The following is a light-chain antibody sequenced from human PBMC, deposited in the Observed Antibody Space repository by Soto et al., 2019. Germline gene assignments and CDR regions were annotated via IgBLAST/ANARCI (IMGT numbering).Light chain of an antibody. J-gene: IGKJ1*01. CDR1: QSVSSH. Sequence: EIVMTQSPATLSVSPGEGATVSCRASQSVSSHLAWYQHKPGQAPRLLFYDAYTRATGIQARFSGSGSGTDFTLTIRRLDPEDFAVYYCKQYGSTPRTFGQGTKVDIK. CDR2: DAY. CDR3: KQYGSTPRT. V-gene: IGKV3-15*01.